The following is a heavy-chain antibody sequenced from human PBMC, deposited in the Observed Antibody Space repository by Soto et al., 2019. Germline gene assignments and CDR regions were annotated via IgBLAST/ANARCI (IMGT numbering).Heavy chain of an antibody. V-gene: IGHV4-34*01. Sequence: PSETLSLTCAVYGGSFSGYYWSWIRQPPGKGLEWIGEIDHSGSTNYNPSLKSRVTISVDTSKNQFSLKLSSVTAADTAVYYCARAKRRRVDFWSGYSKFDPWGQGTLVTVSS. CDR2: IDHSGST. CDR1: GGSFSGYY. CDR3: ARAKRRRVDFWSGYSKFDP. D-gene: IGHD3-3*01. J-gene: IGHJ5*02.